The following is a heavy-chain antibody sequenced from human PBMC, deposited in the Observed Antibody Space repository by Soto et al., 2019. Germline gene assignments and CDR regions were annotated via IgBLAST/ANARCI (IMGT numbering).Heavy chain of an antibody. V-gene: IGHV1-69*13. CDR2: IIPIFGTA. J-gene: IGHJ6*04. Sequence: SVKVSCKASGGTFSSYAISWVRQAPGQGLEWMGGIIPIFGTANYAQKFQGRVTITADESTSTAYMELSSLRSEDTAVYYCARVRNFWSGYYGSHYYYYGMDVWGKVTTVTISS. CDR1: GGTFSSYA. CDR3: ARVRNFWSGYYGSHYYYYGMDV. D-gene: IGHD3-3*01.